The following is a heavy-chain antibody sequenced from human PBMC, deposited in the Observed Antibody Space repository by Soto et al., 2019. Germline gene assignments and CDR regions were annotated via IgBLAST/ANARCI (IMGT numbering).Heavy chain of an antibody. V-gene: IGHV4-34*01. CDR1: GGSFSGYY. D-gene: IGHD1-1*01. CDR3: ATEDSMNWTHDY. Sequence: ETLSLTCAVYGGSFSGYYWSWIRQPPGKGLEWIGEINHSGSTNYNPSLKSRVTMSVDKSRNQLSLTLNSVTAADTAVYYCATEDSMNWTHDYWGQGTLVTVSS. CDR2: INHSGST. J-gene: IGHJ4*02.